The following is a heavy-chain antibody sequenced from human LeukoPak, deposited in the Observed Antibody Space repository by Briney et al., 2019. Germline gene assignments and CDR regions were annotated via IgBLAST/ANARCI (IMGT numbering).Heavy chain of an antibody. J-gene: IGHJ4*02. CDR1: GFTFSSYS. CDR3: ARGKYSFDY. CDR2: ISSSGSTI. V-gene: IGHV3-48*04. Sequence: PGGSLRLSCAASGFTFSSYSMNWVRQAPGKGLEYISYISSSGSTIYYADSVKGRFTLSRDNAKNSLSLEMNSLRAEDTAVYYCARGKYSFDYWGQGTLVTVSS.